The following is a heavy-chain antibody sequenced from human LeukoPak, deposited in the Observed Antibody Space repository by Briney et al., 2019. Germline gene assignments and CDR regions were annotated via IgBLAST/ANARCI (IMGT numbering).Heavy chain of an antibody. Sequence: TSETLSLTCTVSGGSISSSSYYWGWIRQPPGKGLEWIGSIYYSGSTYYNPSLKSRVTISVDTSKNQFSLKLSSVTAADTAVYYCASRLGYCSSTSCYNWFDPWGQGTLVTVSS. J-gene: IGHJ5*02. D-gene: IGHD2-2*01. V-gene: IGHV4-39*01. CDR2: IYYSGST. CDR1: GGSISSSSYY. CDR3: ASRLGYCSSTSCYNWFDP.